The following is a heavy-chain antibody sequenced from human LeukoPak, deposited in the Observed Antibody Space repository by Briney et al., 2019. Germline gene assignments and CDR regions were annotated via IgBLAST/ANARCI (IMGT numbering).Heavy chain of an antibody. CDR3: ARAPGYDTPLDY. CDR2: IIPIFGTA. V-gene: IGHV1-69*05. J-gene: IGHJ4*02. CDR1: GGTFSSYA. Sequence: SVKVSCKASGGTFSSYAISWVRQAPGQGLEWMGGIIPIFGTANHAQKFQGRVTITTDESTSTAYMELSSLRSEDTAVYYCARAPGYDTPLDYWGQGTLVTVSS. D-gene: IGHD5-12*01.